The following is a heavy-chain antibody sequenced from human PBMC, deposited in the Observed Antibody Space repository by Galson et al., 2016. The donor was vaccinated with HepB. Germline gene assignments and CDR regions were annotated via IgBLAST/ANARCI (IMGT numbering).Heavy chain of an antibody. D-gene: IGHD5-18*01. V-gene: IGHV3-66*01. Sequence: SLRLSCAASGFTVSSNYMSWVRQAPGKGREWVSVIYSGGSTYYADSVKGRFTIFRDNSKNTLYLQMNSLRAEDTAVYYCARGGRDTAMDYYYYGMDVWGQGTTVTVSS. CDR1: GFTVSSNY. CDR2: IYSGGST. CDR3: ARGGRDTAMDYYYYGMDV. J-gene: IGHJ6*02.